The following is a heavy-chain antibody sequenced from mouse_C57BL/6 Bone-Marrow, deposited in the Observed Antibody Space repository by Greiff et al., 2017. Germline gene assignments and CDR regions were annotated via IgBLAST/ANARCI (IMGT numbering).Heavy chain of an antibody. D-gene: IGHD2-2*01. CDR1: GYAFTNYL. CDR2: INPGSGGT. J-gene: IGHJ3*01. CDR3: AREGLRRGLAY. V-gene: IGHV1-54*01. Sequence: VQLQQSGAELVRPGTSVKVSCKASGYAFTNYLIELVKQRPGQGLEWIGVINPGSGGTNYNEKFKGKATLTADKSSSTAYMQLSSLTSEDSAVYFCAREGLRRGLAYWGQGTLVTVSA.